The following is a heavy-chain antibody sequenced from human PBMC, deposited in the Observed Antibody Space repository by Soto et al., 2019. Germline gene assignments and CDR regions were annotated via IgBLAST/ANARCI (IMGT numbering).Heavy chain of an antibody. D-gene: IGHD3-3*01. Sequence: QVQLQESGPGLVKPSETLSLTCTVSGGSVSSGSYFWSWIRQPPGKGLEWIGYIYYIGSTNYNPSLNSRVALSVDTAKNQFSLKLSSVAAADTAVYFCARGEEVAIVGVAHRWTHFDPWGQGTLVTVSS. CDR2: IYYIGST. CDR3: ARGEEVAIVGVAHRWTHFDP. J-gene: IGHJ5*02. V-gene: IGHV4-61*01. CDR1: GGSVSSGSYF.